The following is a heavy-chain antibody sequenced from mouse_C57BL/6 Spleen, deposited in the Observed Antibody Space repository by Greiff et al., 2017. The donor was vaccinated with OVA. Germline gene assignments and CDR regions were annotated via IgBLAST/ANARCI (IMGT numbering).Heavy chain of an antibody. CDR3: ARVDDGYYSAWFAY. D-gene: IGHD2-3*01. Sequence: VKLQQSGPELVKPGASVKISCKASGYAFSSSWMNWVKQRPGKGLEWIGRIYPGDGDTNYNGKFKGKATLTADKSSSTAYMQLSSLTSEDSAVYFCARVDDGYYSAWFAYWGQGTLVTVSA. V-gene: IGHV1-82*01. J-gene: IGHJ3*01. CDR1: GYAFSSSW. CDR2: IYPGDGDT.